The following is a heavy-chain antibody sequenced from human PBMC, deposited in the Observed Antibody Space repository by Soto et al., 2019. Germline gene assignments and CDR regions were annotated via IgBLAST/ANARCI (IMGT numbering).Heavy chain of an antibody. Sequence: QVQLVESGGGVVQPGRSLRLSCAASGFTFSSYAMHWVRQAPGKGLEWVAVISYDGRNKYYADSVKGRFTISRDNSKTTLYLQMNSLRAEDTAVYYCARAAGYSSSSGSLDYWGQGTLVTVSS. J-gene: IGHJ4*02. CDR1: GFTFSSYA. D-gene: IGHD6-13*01. CDR3: ARAAGYSSSSGSLDY. CDR2: ISYDGRNK. V-gene: IGHV3-30-3*01.